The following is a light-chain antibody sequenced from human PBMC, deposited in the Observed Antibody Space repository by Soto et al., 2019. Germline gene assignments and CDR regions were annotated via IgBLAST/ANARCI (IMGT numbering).Light chain of an antibody. CDR2: AAS. CDR1: QDVSIW. Sequence: DIQMTQSPSFVSASIGDRVTITCRASQDVSIWLAWYQQRPGNAPKLLIYAASTLQIGVPSRFSGSGSGTDFTLTINNLQPEDFATYSCQQAHTLPWTFGQGTKVEIK. V-gene: IGKV1-12*01. CDR3: QQAHTLPWT. J-gene: IGKJ1*01.